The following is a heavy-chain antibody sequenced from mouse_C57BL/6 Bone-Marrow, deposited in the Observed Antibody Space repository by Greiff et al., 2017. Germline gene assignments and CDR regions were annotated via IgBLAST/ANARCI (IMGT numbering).Heavy chain of an antibody. Sequence: EVKLMESGGGLVQPGESLKLSCESNEYEFPSHDMSWVRKTPEKRLELVAAINSDGGSTYYPDTLERRFIISRDNTKKTLYLQMSSRGSEDTALYDCARGGVKDAMDYWCQGTAVTVSS. CDR1: EYEFPSHD. CDR3: ARGGVKDAMDY. D-gene: IGHD1-3*01. V-gene: IGHV5-2*01. J-gene: IGHJ4*01. CDR2: INSDGGST.